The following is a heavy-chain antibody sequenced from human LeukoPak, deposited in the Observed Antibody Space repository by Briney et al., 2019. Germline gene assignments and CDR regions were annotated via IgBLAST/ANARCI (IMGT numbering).Heavy chain of an antibody. CDR1: GGSISSYY. J-gene: IGHJ6*04. D-gene: IGHD3-10*01. CDR3: ARGGYYGSRNDFRFDP. CDR2: IYYSGST. Sequence: PSETLSLTCTVSGGSISSYYWSWIRQPPGKGLEWIGYIYYSGSTNYKPSLKSRVTISVDTSKNQFSLKLSSVTAADTAVYYCARGGYYGSRNDFRFDPWGKGTTVTISS. V-gene: IGHV4-59*01.